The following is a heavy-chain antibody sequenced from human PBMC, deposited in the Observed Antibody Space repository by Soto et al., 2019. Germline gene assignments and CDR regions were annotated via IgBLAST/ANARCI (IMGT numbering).Heavy chain of an antibody. J-gene: IGHJ4*02. Sequence: GSLRPCCPACGFSGRSNYIGWVRQVPGKGLEWVSVIYSGGSTYYADSVKGRFTISRHNSKNTLYLQMNSLRAEDTAVYYCARGGSGSGDYVYFDYWGQGTLVT. CDR1: GFSGRSNY. CDR3: ARGGSGSGDYVYFDY. CDR2: IYSGGST. V-gene: IGHV3-53*04. D-gene: IGHD4-17*01.